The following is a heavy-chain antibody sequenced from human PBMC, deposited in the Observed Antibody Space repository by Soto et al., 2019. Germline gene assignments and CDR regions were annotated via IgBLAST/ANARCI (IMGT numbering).Heavy chain of an antibody. CDR1: GSTFTGYY. J-gene: IGHJ4*02. CDR2: INPNSGGT. V-gene: IGHV1-2*04. CDR3: ARDGEMATTLYYFDY. D-gene: IGHD5-12*01. Sequence: ASVKVSCKASGSTFTGYYMHWVRQAPGQGLEWMGWINPNSGGTNYAQKFQGWVTMTRDTSISTAYMELSRPRSDDTAVYYCARDGEMATTLYYFDYWGQGTLVTVSS.